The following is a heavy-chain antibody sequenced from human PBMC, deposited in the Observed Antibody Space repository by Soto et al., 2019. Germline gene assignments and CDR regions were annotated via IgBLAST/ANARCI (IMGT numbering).Heavy chain of an antibody. CDR3: ANYDSRGGMDV. CDR1: GGSISSGDYY. D-gene: IGHD3-3*01. CDR2: IYYSGGT. J-gene: IGHJ6*02. V-gene: IGHV4-30-4*01. Sequence: SETLALTCTVSGGSISSGDYYWSWIRQPPGKGLEWIGYIYYSGGTYYNPSLKSRVTISVDTSKNQFSLKLSSVTAADTAVYYCANYDSRGGMDVWGQGTTVTVSS.